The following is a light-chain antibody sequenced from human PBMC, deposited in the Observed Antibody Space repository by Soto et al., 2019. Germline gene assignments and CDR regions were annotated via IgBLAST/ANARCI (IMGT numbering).Light chain of an antibody. J-gene: IGKJ1*01. V-gene: IGKV3-20*01. Sequence: EIVLTQSPATLSLSPGERATLSCRASQSVSSYLAWYQQKPGQAPSLLIYGAFTRATGIPARFSGTGSGTDFTLTISRLEPEDFAVYYCQQYGSSQTFGQGTKVDIK. CDR3: QQYGSSQT. CDR1: QSVSSY. CDR2: GAF.